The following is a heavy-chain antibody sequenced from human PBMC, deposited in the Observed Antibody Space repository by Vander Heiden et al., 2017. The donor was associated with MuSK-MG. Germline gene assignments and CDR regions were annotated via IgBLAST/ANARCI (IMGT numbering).Heavy chain of an antibody. CDR1: GYTFTGYY. V-gene: IGHV1-2*02. CDR3: ARDPPVVRAAAGTGWFDP. Sequence: QVQLVQSGAEVKKPGASVKVSCKASGYTFTGYYMHWVRQAPGQGLEWMGWINPNSGGTNYAKKFQGRCTMTRDTSISTAYRELSRLRSDDTAVYYCARDPPVVRAAAGTGWFDPWGQGTLVTVYS. CDR2: INPNSGGT. D-gene: IGHD6-13*01. J-gene: IGHJ5*02.